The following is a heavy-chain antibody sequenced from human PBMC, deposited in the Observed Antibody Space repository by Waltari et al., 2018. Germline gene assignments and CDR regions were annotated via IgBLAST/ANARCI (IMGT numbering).Heavy chain of an antibody. J-gene: IGHJ5*02. CDR1: GGSISSYY. V-gene: IGHV4-59*08. D-gene: IGHD6-6*01. CDR3: ARHGGFGSSVGAFLSGFDP. CDR2: IYYSGST. Sequence: QVQLQESGPGLVKPSETLSLTCTVSGGSISSYYWSWIRQPPGKGLEWIGYIYYSGSTNYNPSLKSRVTISVDTSKNQFSLKLSSVTAADTAVYYCARHGGFGSSVGAFLSGFDPWGQGTLVTVSS.